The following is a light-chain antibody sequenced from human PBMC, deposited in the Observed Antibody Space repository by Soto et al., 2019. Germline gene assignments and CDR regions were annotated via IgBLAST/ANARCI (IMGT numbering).Light chain of an antibody. CDR3: MQALQTPIT. CDR2: LGS. Sequence: DIVMTQSPLSLPVTPGEPASISCRSSQSLLHSNGYNYLDWYLQKPGQSPQLLIYLGSNRASGAPDRFSGSGSGIDFTLKISRVEAEDVGVYYCMQALQTPITFGQGTRLEIK. V-gene: IGKV2-28*01. J-gene: IGKJ5*01. CDR1: QSLLHSNGYNY.